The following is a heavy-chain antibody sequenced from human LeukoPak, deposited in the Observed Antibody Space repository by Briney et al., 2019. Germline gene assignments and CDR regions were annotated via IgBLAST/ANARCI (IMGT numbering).Heavy chain of an antibody. Sequence: PGGSLRLSCEASGFSLSRYEMNWVRRAPGKGLEWLSYISVRGSTIHYADSVRGRFTISKDNAKNLLYLQMDSLRGEDTAVYYCARWTEEGGGSQPIRGLDVWGQGTTVIVSS. V-gene: IGHV3-48*03. CDR1: GFSLSRYE. CDR3: ARWTEEGGGSQPIRGLDV. CDR2: ISVRGSTI. J-gene: IGHJ6*02. D-gene: IGHD3-16*01.